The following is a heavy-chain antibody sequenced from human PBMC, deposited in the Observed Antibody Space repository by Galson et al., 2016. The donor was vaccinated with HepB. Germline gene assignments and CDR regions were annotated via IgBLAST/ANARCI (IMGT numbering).Heavy chain of an antibody. CDR3: ARDVQFRFDY. CDR2: ISANSGNT. Sequence: SVKVSCKASGGTFSSNSISWVRQAPGQGLEWLGWISANSGNTIYAQKFQDRVTMTRDTSASTVYMDLRSLRSDDTAVYYCARDVQFRFDYWGQGTLVTVSS. CDR1: GGTFSSNS. D-gene: IGHD4-11*01. J-gene: IGHJ4*02. V-gene: IGHV1-18*01.